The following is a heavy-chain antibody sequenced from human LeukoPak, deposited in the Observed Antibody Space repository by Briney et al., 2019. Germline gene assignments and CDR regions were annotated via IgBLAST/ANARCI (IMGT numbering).Heavy chain of an antibody. V-gene: IGHV4-30-4*01. CDR1: GGSISSGDYY. J-gene: IGHJ4*02. CDR2: FYYSGST. D-gene: IGHD3-22*01. CDR3: TLGDDSSGYYSHGY. Sequence: PSETLSLTCTVSGGSISSGDYYWSWIRQPPGKGLEWIGYFYYSGSTYYNPSLKSRVTISVDTSKNQFSLKLSSVTAADTAVYYCTLGDDSSGYYSHGYWGQGTLVTVSS.